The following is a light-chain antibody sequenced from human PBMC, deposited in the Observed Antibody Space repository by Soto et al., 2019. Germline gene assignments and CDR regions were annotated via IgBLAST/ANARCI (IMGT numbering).Light chain of an antibody. V-gene: IGKV3-20*01. CDR3: QQYDSSPQM. J-gene: IGKJ1*01. CDR2: GAS. CDR1: QSVSN. Sequence: EIVLTQSPGTLSLSPGERATLSCRASQSVSNLAWYQQKPGQAPRLLIYGASSRATGIPDRFSGSGSGTDFTLTISRLEPEDFAVYYCQQYDSSPQMFGQGTKVEIK.